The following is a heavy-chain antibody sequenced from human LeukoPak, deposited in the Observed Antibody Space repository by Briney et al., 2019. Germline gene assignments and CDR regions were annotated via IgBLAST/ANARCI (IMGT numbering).Heavy chain of an antibody. CDR2: ISSSSGTI. CDR1: GFTFSSYS. CDR3: ARERFGDFDY. Sequence: GGSLKLSCGASGFTFSSYSMNWVRQAPGKGLEWVSYISSSSGTIYYADSVKGRFTISRDNAKNSLYLQMNSLRDDDTAVYYCARERFGDFDYGGQGTLVTVSS. D-gene: IGHD3-10*01. J-gene: IGHJ4*02. V-gene: IGHV3-48*02.